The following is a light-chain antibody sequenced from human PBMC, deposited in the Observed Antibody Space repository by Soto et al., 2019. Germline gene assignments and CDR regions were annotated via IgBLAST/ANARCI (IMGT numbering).Light chain of an antibody. CDR2: GAS. CDR1: QSIGSTY. V-gene: IGKV3-15*01. CDR3: HQYNNWRT. J-gene: IGKJ5*01. Sequence: EVVFTQSPGTLYLSPVERSTLSFRASQSIGSTYLAWYQQRPGQAPRLLIYGASARATGVPARFSGSGSGTEFTLTISSLQSEDFAIYYCHQYNNWRTFGQGTRLEI.